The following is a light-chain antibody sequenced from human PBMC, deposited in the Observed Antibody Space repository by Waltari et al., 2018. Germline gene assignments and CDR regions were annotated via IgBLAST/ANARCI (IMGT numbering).Light chain of an antibody. Sequence: EIVLTQSPATLSLSPGERATLSCRASQSIGGYLAWYQQKPGLAPSLLIYDASNRAAGIPARFSGSGSGTDFTLTISSLEPEDFAVYYCQHRSNWPPSFGQGTKVEIE. CDR3: QHRSNWPPS. CDR2: DAS. J-gene: IGKJ2*01. V-gene: IGKV3-11*01. CDR1: QSIGGY.